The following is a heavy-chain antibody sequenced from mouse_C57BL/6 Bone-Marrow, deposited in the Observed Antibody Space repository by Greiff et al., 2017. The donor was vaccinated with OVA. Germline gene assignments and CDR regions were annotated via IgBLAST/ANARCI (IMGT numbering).Heavy chain of an antibody. Sequence: QVQLQQSGPELVKPGASVKISCKASGYAFSSSWMNWVKQRPGTGLEWIGRIYPGDGDTNYNGKFKGKATLTADKSSSTAYMKLSSLSSEDSAVYFCARHEDGYYASYFDYWGQGTTLTVSS. D-gene: IGHD2-3*01. V-gene: IGHV1-82*01. J-gene: IGHJ2*01. CDR2: IYPGDGDT. CDR3: ARHEDGYYASYFDY. CDR1: GYAFSSSW.